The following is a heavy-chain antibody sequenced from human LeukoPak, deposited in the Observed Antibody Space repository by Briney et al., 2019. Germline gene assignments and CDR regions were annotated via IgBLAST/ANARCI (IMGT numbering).Heavy chain of an antibody. D-gene: IGHD3-22*01. CDR3: ARDRHKYNYDSGGYPPY. Sequence: GGSLRLSCAASGFTFSSYSMLWVRQAPGKGLEWVSYISSSSSTIYYADSVKGRFTISRDNAKNSLYLQMNTLRAEDTAVYYCARDRHKYNYDSGGYPPYWAQGTLVTVSS. J-gene: IGHJ4*02. CDR1: GFTFSSYS. V-gene: IGHV3-48*01. CDR2: ISSSSSTI.